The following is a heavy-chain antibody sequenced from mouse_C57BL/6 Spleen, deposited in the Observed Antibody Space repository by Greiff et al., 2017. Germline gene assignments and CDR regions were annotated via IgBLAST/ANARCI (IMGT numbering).Heavy chain of an antibody. V-gene: IGHV1-64*01. J-gene: IGHJ3*01. CDR3: ARETGTRVFAY. D-gene: IGHD4-1*01. CDR2: IHPNSGST. Sequence: QVQLQQPGAELVKPGASVKLSCKASGYTFTSYWMHWVKQRPGQGLEWIGMIHPNSGSTNYNEKFKSKATLTVDKSSSTAYMQLSSLTSEDSAVDYCARETGTRVFAYWGQGTLVTVSA. CDR1: GYTFTSYW.